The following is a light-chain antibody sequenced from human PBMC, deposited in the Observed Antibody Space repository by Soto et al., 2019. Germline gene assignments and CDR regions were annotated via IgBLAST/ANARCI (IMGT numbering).Light chain of an antibody. V-gene: IGKV3-20*01. J-gene: IGKJ1*01. Sequence: EIVLTQSPGTLALSPGERATLSCRASQSVSSSYLAWYQQKPGQAPRLLIYGASSRATGTPDRFSGSGSGKDFTLTISRLEAEDFAGYYCQQYDRSPTWTFGQGTKVEIK. CDR2: GAS. CDR3: QQYDRSPTWT. CDR1: QSVSSSY.